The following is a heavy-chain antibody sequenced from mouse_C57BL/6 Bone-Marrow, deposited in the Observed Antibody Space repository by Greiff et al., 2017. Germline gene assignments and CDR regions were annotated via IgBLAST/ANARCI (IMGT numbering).Heavy chain of an antibody. Sequence: QVQLQQSGPGLVQPSQSLSITCTVSGFSLTSYGVHWVRQSPGKGLEWLGLIWRGGSPDYNAAFMSRMGITTDNSNSHVFFKMNSLQADDTAIYYSAKWGIFDGYYDYYARDYWGQGTSVTVSS. D-gene: IGHD2-3*01. CDR3: AKWGIFDGYYDYYARDY. V-gene: IGHV2-5*01. CDR2: IWRGGSP. J-gene: IGHJ4*01. CDR1: GFSLTSYG.